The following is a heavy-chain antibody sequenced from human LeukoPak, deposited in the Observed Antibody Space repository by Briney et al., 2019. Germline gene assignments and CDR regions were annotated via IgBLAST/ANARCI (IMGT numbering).Heavy chain of an antibody. V-gene: IGHV2-70*11. CDR3: ARITPAGRQLDY. Sequence: FGPALVKPTQTLTLTCTFSVFSLSTSGMCVSWIRQPPGKALEWLARIDWDDDKYYSTSLKTRLTISKDTSKNQVVLTMTNMDPVDTATYYCARITPAGRQLDYWGQGTLVTVSS. CDR2: IDWDDDK. D-gene: IGHD6-13*01. J-gene: IGHJ4*02. CDR1: VFSLSTSGMC.